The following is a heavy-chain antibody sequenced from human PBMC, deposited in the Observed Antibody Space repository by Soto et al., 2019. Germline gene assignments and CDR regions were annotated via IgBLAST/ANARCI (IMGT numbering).Heavy chain of an antibody. J-gene: IGHJ4*01. D-gene: IGHD1-26*01. CDR3: ASWLVGAPFDS. CDR2: INHSGRT. CDR1: GDSFTKYY. Sequence: SETLSLTCAVYGDSFTKYYWSWIRQPPGKGLEWIGEINHSGRTNFNPSLKSRVTISVXXXXXXFXLXLRXXTAADTGVYYCASWLVGAPFDSWGHGTLVTVSS. V-gene: IGHV4-34*01.